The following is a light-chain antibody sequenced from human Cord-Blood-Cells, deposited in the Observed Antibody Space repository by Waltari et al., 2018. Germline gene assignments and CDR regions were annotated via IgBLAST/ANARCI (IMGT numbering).Light chain of an antibody. CDR1: QSVLYSSNTKNY. V-gene: IGKV4-1*01. CDR3: QQYYSTPPYT. Sequence: DIVMTQSPDSLAVSLGERATINCKSSQSVLYSSNTKNYLAWYQQKPGQPPKLLIYGASTRESGVPDGFSGGGSGTDFTLAISSLQAEDVAVYYCQQYYSTPPYTFGQGTKLEIK. J-gene: IGKJ2*01. CDR2: GAS.